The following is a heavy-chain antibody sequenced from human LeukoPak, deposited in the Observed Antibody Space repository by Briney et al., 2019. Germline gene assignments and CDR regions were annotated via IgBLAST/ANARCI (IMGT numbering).Heavy chain of an antibody. CDR1: GYTFTGYY. CDR2: INPNSGGT. D-gene: IGHD3-16*01. V-gene: IGHV1-2*02. Sequence: ASVKVSCKASGYTFTGYYMHWVRQAPGQGLEWMGWINPNSGGTNYAQKFQGRVTMTRDTSISTAYMELSRLRSDDTAVYYCARDLEYLYPGGAFDIWGQGTMVTVSS. J-gene: IGHJ3*02. CDR3: ARDLEYLYPGGAFDI.